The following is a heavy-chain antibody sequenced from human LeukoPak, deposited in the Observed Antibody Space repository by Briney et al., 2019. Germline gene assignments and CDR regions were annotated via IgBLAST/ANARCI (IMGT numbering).Heavy chain of an antibody. D-gene: IGHD3-22*01. J-gene: IGHJ4*02. CDR3: AKTPYYYDSSGYDDY. V-gene: IGHV3-21*01. CDR1: GFTFSSYN. CDR2: ITSGSSYI. Sequence: GGSLRLSCAASGFTFSSYNMNWVRQAPGKGLEWVSSITSGSSYIYYADSVKGRFTISRDNSKNTLYLQMNSLRAEDTAVYYCAKTPYYYDSSGYDDYWGQGTLVTVSS.